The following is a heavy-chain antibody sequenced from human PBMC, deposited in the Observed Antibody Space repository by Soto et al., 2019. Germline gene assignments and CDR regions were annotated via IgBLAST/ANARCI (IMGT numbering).Heavy chain of an antibody. Sequence: PGGSLRLSCAASGFTFSGSSLHWVRQASGKGLEWVGRIRSKSYNYATAYAASVNGRFTISRDDSENMAYLQMNSLKTEDTAVYYCTSYLSGYCVSTSCFGYWGRGTLVPVSS. CDR2: IRSKSYNYAT. CDR3: TSYLSGYCVSTSCFGY. J-gene: IGHJ4*02. V-gene: IGHV3-73*01. CDR1: GFTFSGSS. D-gene: IGHD2-2*01.